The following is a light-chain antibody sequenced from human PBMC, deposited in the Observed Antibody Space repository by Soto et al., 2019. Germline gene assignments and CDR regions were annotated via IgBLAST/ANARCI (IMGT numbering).Light chain of an antibody. Sequence: EIVLTQSPGTLSLSPGERATLSCRASQSVSSSYLAWYQQKPGQAPRLLIYGASNSATGIPDRSSGSGSGPDLSLTIRRLEPEDFAVYYPQQYGSSPQTFGQGSKVDIK. CDR1: QSVSSSY. CDR2: GAS. J-gene: IGKJ1*01. V-gene: IGKV3-20*01. CDR3: QQYGSSPQT.